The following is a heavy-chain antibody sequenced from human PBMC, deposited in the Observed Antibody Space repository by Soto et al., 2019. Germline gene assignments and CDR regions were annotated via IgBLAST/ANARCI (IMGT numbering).Heavy chain of an antibody. Sequence: QITLNESGPTLVKPRQTLTLTCTFSGFSLTTSGVGVGWIRQSPGKAPEWLALIYWDDDKRYSPSLKSRLTIAKDTTKNHVVLTMADLDPADTATYYCARRVLRTVFGVVTTAAIYFDFWGQGTQVAVSS. V-gene: IGHV2-5*02. J-gene: IGHJ4*02. CDR3: ARRVLRTVFGVVTTAAIYFDF. D-gene: IGHD3-3*01. CDR1: GFSLTTSGVG. CDR2: IYWDDDK.